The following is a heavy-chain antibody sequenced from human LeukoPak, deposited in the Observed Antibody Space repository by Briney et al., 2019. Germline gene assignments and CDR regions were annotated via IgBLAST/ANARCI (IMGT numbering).Heavy chain of an antibody. D-gene: IGHD1/OR15-1a*01. Sequence: GGSLRLSCAASGFTFSDYYMSWIRQAPGKGLEWVSYISSSGSTIYYADSVKGRFTISRDNAKNSLYLKMNSLRAEDTAVYYCARDHSEQYYFDYWGQGTLVTVSS. CDR2: ISSSGSTI. CDR3: ARDHSEQYYFDY. J-gene: IGHJ4*02. V-gene: IGHV3-11*01. CDR1: GFTFSDYY.